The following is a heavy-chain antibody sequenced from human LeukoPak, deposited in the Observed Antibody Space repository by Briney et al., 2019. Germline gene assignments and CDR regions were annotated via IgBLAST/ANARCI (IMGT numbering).Heavy chain of an antibody. D-gene: IGHD2-21*01. CDR3: ARDLSPTIVVTRNDYYYYYYMDV. V-gene: IGHV1-46*01. CDR2: INPSGGST. J-gene: IGHJ6*03. Sequence: ASVKVSCKXSGYTFTSYYMHWVRQAPGQGLEWMGIINPSGGSTSYSQKFQGRVTMTRDTSTSTVCMELSSLRSEDTAVYYCARDLSPTIVVTRNDYYYYYYMDVWGKGTTVTVSS. CDR1: GYTFTSYY.